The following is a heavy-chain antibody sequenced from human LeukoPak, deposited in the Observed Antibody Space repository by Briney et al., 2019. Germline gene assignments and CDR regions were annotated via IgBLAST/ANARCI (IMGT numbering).Heavy chain of an antibody. CDR1: GFTFSNNY. D-gene: IGHD5-24*01. Sequence: GGSLILSCAASGFTFSNNYLSWVRQAPGKGLEWVSLIYPSGNIYYTDSVKGRFTISRDNSKNTVYLQMNTLRAEDTAVYYCARTFLSGDGYKVGYFDYWGQGTPVTVSS. J-gene: IGHJ4*02. CDR2: IYPSGNI. CDR3: ARTFLSGDGYKVGYFDY. V-gene: IGHV3-53*01.